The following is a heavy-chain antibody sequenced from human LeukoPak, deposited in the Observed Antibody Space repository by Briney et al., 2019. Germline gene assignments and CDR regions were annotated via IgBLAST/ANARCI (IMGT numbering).Heavy chain of an antibody. CDR1: GGSISSYY. CDR2: IYTSGST. CDR3: ARWVPYHFDY. J-gene: IGHJ4*02. Sequence: PSETLSLTCTVSGGSISSYYWSWIRQPPGKGLEWIGYIYTSGSTNYNPSLKSRVTISVDTSKNQLSLKLSSVTAADTAVYYCARWVPYHFDYWGQGTLVTVSS. V-gene: IGHV4-4*09.